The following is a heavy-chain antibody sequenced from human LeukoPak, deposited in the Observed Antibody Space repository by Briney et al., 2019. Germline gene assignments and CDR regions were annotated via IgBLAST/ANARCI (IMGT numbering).Heavy chain of an antibody. V-gene: IGHV4-39*01. CDR1: GGSISSSSYY. CDR2: IYYSGST. Sequence: PSETLSLTCTVSGGSISSSSYYWGWIRQPPGKGLESIGSIYYSGSTYYNPSLKSRVTISVDTSKNQFSLKLSSVTAADTAVYYCASHYDILTYYFDCWGQGTLVTVSS. J-gene: IGHJ4*02. CDR3: ASHYDILTYYFDC. D-gene: IGHD3-9*01.